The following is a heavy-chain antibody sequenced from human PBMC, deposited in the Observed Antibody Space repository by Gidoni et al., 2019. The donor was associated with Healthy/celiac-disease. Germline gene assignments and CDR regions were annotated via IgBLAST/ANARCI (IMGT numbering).Heavy chain of an antibody. CDR3: ARIPSNWNDAYYYGMDV. J-gene: IGHJ6*02. CDR2: IFSNDEK. V-gene: IGHV2-26*01. D-gene: IGHD1-1*01. Sequence: QVTLKESGPVLVQPTKTPTPPCPVSRFSLSTARRGVSWIRQPPGKALEWLAHIFSNDEKSYSTSLKSRLTISKDTSKSQVVLTMTNMDPVDTATYYCARIPSNWNDAYYYGMDVWGQGTTVTVSS. CDR1: RFSLSTARRG.